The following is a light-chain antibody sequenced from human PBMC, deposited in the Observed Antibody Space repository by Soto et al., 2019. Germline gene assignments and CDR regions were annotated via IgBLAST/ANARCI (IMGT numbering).Light chain of an antibody. Sequence: DIQMTQSPSSLSASVGDRVTITCRASQSISSYLNWYQQKPGKAPKLLIYAASSLQSGVPSRFRGSGSGTDFSLPISSLHLEDLGNDDYQESNAPPRTCAQGTKGAI. J-gene: IGKJ1*01. CDR1: QSISSY. CDR3: QESNAPPRT. CDR2: AAS. V-gene: IGKV1-39*01.